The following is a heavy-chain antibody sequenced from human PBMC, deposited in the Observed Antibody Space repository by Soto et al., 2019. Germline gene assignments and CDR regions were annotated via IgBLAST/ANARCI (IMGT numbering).Heavy chain of an antibody. CDR1: GFALSNYA. CDR3: AKDRTVAARNFDY. Sequence: GGSLSLSCTASGFALSNYAMGWVRQAPGKGLEWVSSISTSIDATYYADSVKGRFTISRDDSKNTLYLQMNSLRAEDSAVYYCAKDRTVAARNFDYWGQGTQVTVSS. J-gene: IGHJ4*02. D-gene: IGHD6-6*01. V-gene: IGHV3-23*01. CDR2: ISTSIDAT.